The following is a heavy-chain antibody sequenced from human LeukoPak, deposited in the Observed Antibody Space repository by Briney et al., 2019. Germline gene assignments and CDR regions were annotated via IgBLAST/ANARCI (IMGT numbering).Heavy chain of an antibody. CDR3: ARAGGVWGSYRYYDY. J-gene: IGHJ4*02. Sequence: GGSLRLSCAASGFTFSSYAMHWVRQAPGKGLEYVSAISSNGGSTYYANSVKGRFTISRGNSKNTLYLQMGGLRAEDMAVYYCARAGGVWGSYRYYDYWGQGTLVTVSS. D-gene: IGHD3-16*02. V-gene: IGHV3-64*01. CDR2: ISSNGGST. CDR1: GFTFSSYA.